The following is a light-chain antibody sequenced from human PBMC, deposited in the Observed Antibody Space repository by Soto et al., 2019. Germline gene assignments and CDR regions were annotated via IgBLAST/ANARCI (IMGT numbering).Light chain of an antibody. Sequence: ETVMTQSPATLSVSPGERVTLSCRANQSVGSYVAWYQQKPGQAPRLLIYGASTRATGIPARFSGSGSGTEFTLTINSLQSEDFAVYYCQKYNNWPLTFGGGTKVEI. J-gene: IGKJ4*01. CDR3: QKYNNWPLT. CDR2: GAS. CDR1: QSVGSY. V-gene: IGKV3-15*01.